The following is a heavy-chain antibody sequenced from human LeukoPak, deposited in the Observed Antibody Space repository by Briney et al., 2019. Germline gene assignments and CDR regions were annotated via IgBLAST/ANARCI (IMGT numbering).Heavy chain of an antibody. J-gene: IGHJ1*01. CDR2: IYTSGST. CDR1: GGSTSSYY. D-gene: IGHD6-13*01. Sequence: SETLSLTCTVSGGSTSSYYWSWIRQPAGKGLEWIGRIYTSGSTNYNPSLKSRVTMSVDTSKNQFSLKLSSVTAADTAVYYCARAIAARSAEYFQHWGQGTLVTVSS. CDR3: ARAIAARSAEYFQH. V-gene: IGHV4-4*07.